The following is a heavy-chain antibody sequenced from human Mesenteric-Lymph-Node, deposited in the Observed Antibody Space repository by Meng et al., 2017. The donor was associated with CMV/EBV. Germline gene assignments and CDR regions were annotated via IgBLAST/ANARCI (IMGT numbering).Heavy chain of an antibody. D-gene: IGHD1-26*01. CDR3: AKVMGSYYGDYYGMDV. Sequence: SLKISCAASGFTFSTYDMNWVRQAPGKGLEWVSGISWNSGSIGYADSVKGRFTISRDNAKNSLYLQMNSLRAEDTALYYCAKVMGSYYGDYYGMDVWGQGTTVTVSS. V-gene: IGHV3-9*01. CDR2: ISWNSGSI. CDR1: GFTFSTYD. J-gene: IGHJ6*02.